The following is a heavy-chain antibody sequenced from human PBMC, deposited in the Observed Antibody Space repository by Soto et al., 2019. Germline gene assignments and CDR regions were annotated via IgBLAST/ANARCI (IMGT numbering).Heavy chain of an antibody. CDR1: GFTFSNYG. CDR2: IWYDGGYK. Sequence: QVQLVESGGGVVQPGRSLRLSCAASGFTFSNYGMHWVRQAPGKGLEWVAVIWYDGGYKYADSVKGRFTISRDNSKNTLYLKMNSVRVEDTAVYYCARDQSGYNYWGDDWGQGTLVTVSS. D-gene: IGHD5-12*01. J-gene: IGHJ4*02. CDR3: ARDQSGYNYWGDD. V-gene: IGHV3-33*01.